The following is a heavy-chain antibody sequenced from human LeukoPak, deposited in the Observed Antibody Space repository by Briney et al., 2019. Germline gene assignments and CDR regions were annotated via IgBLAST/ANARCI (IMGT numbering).Heavy chain of an antibody. D-gene: IGHD2/OR15-2a*01. V-gene: IGHV3-74*01. J-gene: IGHJ5*02. CDR1: GFTVSSNY. Sequence: GGSLRLSCAASGFTVSSNYMSWVRRAPGKGQVWVSRINTDGSSTRYADSVKGRFTISRDNAKNTLYLQMNSLRAEDTAVYYCARDKNTRAAGFGWFDPWGQGTLVTVSS. CDR2: INTDGSST. CDR3: ARDKNTRAAGFGWFDP.